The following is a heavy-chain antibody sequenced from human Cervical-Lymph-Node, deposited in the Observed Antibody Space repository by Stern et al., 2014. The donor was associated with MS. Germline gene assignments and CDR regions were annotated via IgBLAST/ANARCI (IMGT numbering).Heavy chain of an antibody. D-gene: IGHD4-17*01. Sequence: VQLVQSGAEVKKPGASVKVSCKASGYTFSTYGIHWVRQAPGQGLEWMGWISGNNGNTFYAQKVQGRVTMTTHASTNTVFMDLRSLRSDDTAVYYCARDLTATVTSPGGYWGQGTLVTVSS. CDR1: GYTFSTYG. CDR3: ARDLTATVTSPGGY. CDR2: ISGNNGNT. J-gene: IGHJ4*02. V-gene: IGHV1-18*04.